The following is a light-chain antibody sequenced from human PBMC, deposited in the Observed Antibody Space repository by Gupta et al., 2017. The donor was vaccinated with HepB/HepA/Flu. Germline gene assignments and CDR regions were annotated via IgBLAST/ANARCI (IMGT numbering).Light chain of an antibody. Sequence: QSVLTQPPSVSGAPGQRVTISCPGSSSNIGAGYDVHWYQQLPGTAPKHLIYGNSNRPSGVPDRFSGSKSGTSASLAITGLQAEDEADYYCQSYDSSLSGYVFGTGTKVTVL. CDR2: GNS. CDR3: QSYDSSLSGYV. V-gene: IGLV1-40*01. J-gene: IGLJ1*01. CDR1: SSNIGAGYD.